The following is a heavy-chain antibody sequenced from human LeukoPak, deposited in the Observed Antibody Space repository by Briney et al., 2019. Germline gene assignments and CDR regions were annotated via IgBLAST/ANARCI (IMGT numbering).Heavy chain of an antibody. CDR2: INPNSGGT. J-gene: IGHJ4*02. CDR1: GYTFTGYY. D-gene: IGHD3-22*01. Sequence: ASVKVSCKASGYTFTGYYMHWVRQAPGQGLEWMGWINPNSGGTNYAQKFQGRVTMTRDTSISTAYMELSRPRSDDTAVYYCARARPYYDSSGDYYFDYWGQGTLVTSPQ. V-gene: IGHV1-2*02. CDR3: ARARPYYDSSGDYYFDY.